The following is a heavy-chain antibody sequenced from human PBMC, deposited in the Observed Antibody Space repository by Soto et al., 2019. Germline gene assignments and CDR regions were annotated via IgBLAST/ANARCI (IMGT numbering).Heavy chain of an antibody. CDR2: IWNDGNGY. D-gene: IGHD2-21*02. CDR3: ARRQISPPTSGASCDRGGMEV. V-gene: IGHV3-33*01. J-gene: IGHJ6*02. Sequence: QVQLVESGGGVVQPGRSLRLSCAASGFNFNNYGMHWVRQAPGTGLEWVAVIWNDGNGYYYANSVKGRFTISRDNSRNTLTLHMRMLIAEDMAVYYCARRQISPPTSGASCDRGGMEVWGQGTTVTVSS. CDR1: GFNFNNYG.